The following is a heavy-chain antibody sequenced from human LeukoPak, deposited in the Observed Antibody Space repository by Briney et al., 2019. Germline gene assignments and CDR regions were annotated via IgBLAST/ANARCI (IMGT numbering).Heavy chain of an antibody. CDR2: IKQDGSEK. D-gene: IGHD3-9*01. J-gene: IGHJ4*02. Sequence: AGSPRLSCAASGFTFSSYWMSWVRQAPGKGLEWVANIKQDGSEKYYVDSVKGRFTISRDNAKNSLYLQMNSLRAEDTAVYYCARGHTYYDILTGYKLIDYWGRGTLVTVSS. CDR1: GFTFSSYW. V-gene: IGHV3-7*01. CDR3: ARGHTYYDILTGYKLIDY.